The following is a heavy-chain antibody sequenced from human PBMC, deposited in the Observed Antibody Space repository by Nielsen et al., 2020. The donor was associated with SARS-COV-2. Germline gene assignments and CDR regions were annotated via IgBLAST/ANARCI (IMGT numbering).Heavy chain of an antibody. D-gene: IGHD3-10*01. Sequence: GESLKISCAASGFTFSRHAMSWVRQGPGKGLEWVAAIGGSDGSTYYADSVKGRFTISRDNSDNTLFLQMNSLRADDTAVYYCAKDRLPTTWFGESPFDYWGQGTLVTVSS. CDR3: AKDRLPTTWFGESPFDY. CDR2: IGGSDGST. J-gene: IGHJ4*02. CDR1: GFTFSRHA. V-gene: IGHV3-23*01.